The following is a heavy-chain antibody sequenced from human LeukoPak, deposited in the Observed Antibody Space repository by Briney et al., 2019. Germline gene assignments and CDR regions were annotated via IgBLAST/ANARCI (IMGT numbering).Heavy chain of an antibody. CDR3: VRAYHPGGWFDP. J-gene: IGHJ5*02. CDR2: LSGSSSYI. CDR1: GFTFSSYS. Sequence: GGSLRLSCAASGFTFSSYSMNWVRQAPGKGLEWVSSLSGSSSYIYYADSVKGRFTISRDNAKNSLYLQMNSLTAEDTAVYYCVRAYHPGGWFDPWGQGTLVTVSS. V-gene: IGHV3-21*01. D-gene: IGHD2-21*01.